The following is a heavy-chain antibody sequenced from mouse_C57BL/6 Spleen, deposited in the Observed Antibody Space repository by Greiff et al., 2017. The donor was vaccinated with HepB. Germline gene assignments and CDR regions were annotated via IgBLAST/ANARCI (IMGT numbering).Heavy chain of an antibody. D-gene: IGHD2-1*01. Sequence: EVQLQQSGPVLVKPGASVKMSCKASGYTFTDYYMNWVKQSHGKSLEWIGVINPYNGGTSYNQKFKGKATLTVDKSSSTAYMELNSLTSEDSAVYYCARRGNYDFDYWGQGTTLTVSS. V-gene: IGHV1-19*01. J-gene: IGHJ2*01. CDR3: ARRGNYDFDY. CDR2: INPYNGGT. CDR1: GYTFTDYY.